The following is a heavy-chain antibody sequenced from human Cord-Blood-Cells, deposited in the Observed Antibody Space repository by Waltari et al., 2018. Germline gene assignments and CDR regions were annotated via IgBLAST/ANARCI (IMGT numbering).Heavy chain of an antibody. V-gene: IGHV3-21*01. CDR3: ARDEGGIQQQLVGFDY. D-gene: IGHD6-13*01. CDR2: ISSSSSYI. CDR1: GFTFSSYS. Sequence: EVPLVESGGRLVKPRGSLRLSGAASGFTFSSYSITWVREAPGKGLEWVSSISSSSSYIYYADSVKGRFTISRDNAKNSLYLQMNSLRAEDTAVYYCARDEGGIQQQLVGFDYWGQGTLVTVSS. J-gene: IGHJ4*02.